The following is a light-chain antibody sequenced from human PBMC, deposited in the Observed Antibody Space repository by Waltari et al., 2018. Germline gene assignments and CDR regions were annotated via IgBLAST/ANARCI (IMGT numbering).Light chain of an antibody. CDR2: SNK. CDR1: SSNIGRNT. J-gene: IGLJ3*02. CDR3: AAWDDSLNGWV. V-gene: IGLV1-44*01. Sequence: QSVLTQPPSASGTPGQRVTISCSGSSSNIGRNTVNWYQQLPGTAPKLLIYSNKQRPPGVPDRCSGAKSGTAASLAISGLQSEDEADYYCAAWDDSLNGWVFGGGTKLTVL.